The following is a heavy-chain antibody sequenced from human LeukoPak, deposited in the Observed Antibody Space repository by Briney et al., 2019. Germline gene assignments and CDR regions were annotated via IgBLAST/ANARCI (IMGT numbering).Heavy chain of an antibody. J-gene: IGHJ4*02. Sequence: GGSLRPSCAASGFTFSSYSMNWVRQAPGKGLEWVSYISSSSSTIYYADSVKGRFTISRDNAKNSLYLQMNSLRAEDTAVYYCARDLVGLTGPLDYWGQGTLVTVSS. CDR2: ISSSSSTI. CDR3: ARDLVGLTGPLDY. CDR1: GFTFSSYS. V-gene: IGHV3-48*04. D-gene: IGHD3-9*01.